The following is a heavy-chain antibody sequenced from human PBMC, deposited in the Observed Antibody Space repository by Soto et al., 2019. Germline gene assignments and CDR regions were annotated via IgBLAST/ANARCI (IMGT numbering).Heavy chain of an antibody. J-gene: IGHJ4*02. Sequence: QVQLVQSGAEVKKPGASVKVSCKASGYTFTSYGISWVRQAPGQGLEWMGWISAYNGSTNYAQQLHGRVTMTTDTPSSTASMELRSLRSAVTAVYYCARESPPADYWGQGTLVTVSS. CDR3: ARESPPADY. V-gene: IGHV1-18*01. CDR1: GYTFTSYG. CDR2: ISAYNGST.